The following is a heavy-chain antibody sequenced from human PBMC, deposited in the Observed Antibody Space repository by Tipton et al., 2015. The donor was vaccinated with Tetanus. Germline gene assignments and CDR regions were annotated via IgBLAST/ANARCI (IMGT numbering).Heavy chain of an antibody. CDR1: GGSFSGYY. CDR2: IHPSGSA. Sequence: TLSLTCAVYGGSFSGYYWTWIRQPPGQGLEWIGEIHPSGSANSNPSLNSRVTISVDTSKNQFSLRLTSVTAADTAVYYCAKHGDRDTIGHHFDYWTQGTLVTVSS. V-gene: IGHV4-34*01. J-gene: IGHJ4*02. CDR3: AKHGDRDTIGHHFDY. D-gene: IGHD4-17*01.